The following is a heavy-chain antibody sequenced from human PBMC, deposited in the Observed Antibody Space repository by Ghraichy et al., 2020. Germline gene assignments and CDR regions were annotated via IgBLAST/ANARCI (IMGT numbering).Heavy chain of an antibody. CDR3: ARERDYGGNSNWYYYYYGMDV. CDR2: ISSSSSTI. CDR1: GFTFSSYS. J-gene: IGHJ6*02. Sequence: GGSLRLSCAASGFTFSSYSINWVRQAPGKGLEWVSYISSSSSTIYYADSVKGRFTISRDNAKNSLYLQMNSLRAEDTAVYYCARERDYGGNSNWYYYYYGMDVWGQGTTVTVSS. V-gene: IGHV3-48*04. D-gene: IGHD4-23*01.